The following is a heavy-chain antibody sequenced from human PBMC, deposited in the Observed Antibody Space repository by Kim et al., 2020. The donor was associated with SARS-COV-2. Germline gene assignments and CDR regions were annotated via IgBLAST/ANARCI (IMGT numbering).Heavy chain of an antibody. J-gene: IGHJ4*02. D-gene: IGHD3-10*01. CDR2: ISGSGGST. CDR1: GFTFSSYA. CDR3: AKDLRLLWFARTLDY. Sequence: GGSLRLSCAASGFTFSSYAMSWVRQAPGKGLEWVSAISGSGGSTYYADSVKGRFTISRDNSKNTLYLQMNSLRSEDTAVYYCAKDLRLLWFARTLDYWGQGPLVTVSS. V-gene: IGHV3-23*01.